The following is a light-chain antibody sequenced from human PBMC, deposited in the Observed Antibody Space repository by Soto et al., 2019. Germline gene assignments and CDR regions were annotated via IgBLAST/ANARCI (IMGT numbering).Light chain of an antibody. V-gene: IGLV1-47*01. J-gene: IGLJ2*01. CDR1: SSNIGSNY. Sequence: QAVVTQPPSASGNPGQRVTISCSGSSSNIGSNYVYWYQQLPGTAPKLLIYRNNQRPSGVPDRFSGSKSGTSASLAISGLRSEDEADYYCAAWDDSLSGLVVFGGGTKVTVL. CDR2: RNN. CDR3: AAWDDSLSGLVV.